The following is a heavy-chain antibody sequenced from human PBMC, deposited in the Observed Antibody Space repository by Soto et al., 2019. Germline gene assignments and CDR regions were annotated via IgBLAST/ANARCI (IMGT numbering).Heavy chain of an antibody. CDR2: IYYSRST. D-gene: IGHD1-1*01. J-gene: IGHJ6*02. V-gene: IGHV4-39*01. CDR1: GGSISSGSSY. Sequence: PSETLSLTCTLSGGSISSGSSYCGWIREPPGNGLEWIGSIYYSRSTYYNPSLKSRVTISVATSKNQFSLKLSSVSAADTAVYFCAPARGGTGGKYYYYGMDVWGQGTTVTVS. CDR3: APARGGTGGKYYYYGMDV.